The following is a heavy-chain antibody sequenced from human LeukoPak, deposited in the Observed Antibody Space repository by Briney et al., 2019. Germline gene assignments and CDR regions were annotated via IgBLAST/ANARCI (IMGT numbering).Heavy chain of an antibody. CDR3: TREGYSSGWYADAYLGY. V-gene: IGHV3-49*04. CDR2: IRSKAYGGTT. D-gene: IGHD6-19*01. J-gene: IGHJ4*02. CDR1: GFTFGDYA. Sequence: GGSLRLSCTASGFTFGDYAMSWVRQAPGKGLEWVGFIRSKAYGGTTEYAASVKGRFTISRDDSKSIAYLQTNSLKTEDTAVYYCTREGYSSGWYADAYLGYWGQGTLVTVSS.